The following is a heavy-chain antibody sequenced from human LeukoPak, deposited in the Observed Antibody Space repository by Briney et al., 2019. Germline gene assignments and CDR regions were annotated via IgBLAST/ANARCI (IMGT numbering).Heavy chain of an antibody. J-gene: IGHJ4*02. CDR1: GFTFSTYA. D-gene: IGHD4-17*01. CDR2: ISGSGDTT. Sequence: PGGSLRLSCPASGFTFSTYAMSWVRQAPGKGLEWASAISGSGDTTSYAVSVKGRFTISRDNSKNTLYLQMNSLRAEDTAVYYCAKDTPRGYGDYDLYYFDYWGQGTLVTVSS. V-gene: IGHV3-23*01. CDR3: AKDTPRGYGDYDLYYFDY.